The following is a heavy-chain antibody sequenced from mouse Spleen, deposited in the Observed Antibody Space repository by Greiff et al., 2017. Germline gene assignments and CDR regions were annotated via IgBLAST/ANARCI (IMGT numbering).Heavy chain of an antibody. D-gene: IGHD2-3*01. Sequence: EVQVVESGGGLVKPGGSLKLSCAASGFTFSSYAMSWVRQTPEKRLEWVATISSGGSYTYYPDSVKGRFTISRDNAKNTLYLQMSSLRSEDTAMYYCARRYDGYYVSLDYWGQGTTLAVSS. CDR2: ISSGGSYT. V-gene: IGHV5-9-3*01. CDR1: GFTFSSYA. CDR3: ARRYDGYYVSLDY. J-gene: IGHJ2*01.